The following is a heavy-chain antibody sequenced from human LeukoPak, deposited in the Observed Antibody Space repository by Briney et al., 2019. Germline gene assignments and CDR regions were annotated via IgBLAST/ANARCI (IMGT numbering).Heavy chain of an antibody. CDR2: FYYSGST. CDR1: GDSIRSYY. CDR3: ARGLSWEAAG. J-gene: IGHJ4*02. V-gene: IGHV4-59*01. D-gene: IGHD1-26*01. Sequence: PSELLSLTCTVSGDSIRSYYWSWIRQSPGKGLEWIRYFYYSGSTNYNPSLKSRVTISIDTSKNQFSLILSSVTAADTAVYYCARGLSWEAAGWSQGTLVTV.